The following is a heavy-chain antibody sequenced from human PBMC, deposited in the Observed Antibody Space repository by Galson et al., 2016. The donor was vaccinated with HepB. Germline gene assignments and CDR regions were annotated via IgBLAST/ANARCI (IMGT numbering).Heavy chain of an antibody. D-gene: IGHD3-3*01. Sequence: LSLTCTVSGGSISSSYWNWIRQPAGKGLEWIGRIYSSGSTNYNPSLKSRVTMSVDRSKNQFSLRLSSVTTADTAVYYCARDDLWSGYYFDYWGQGTLVTVSS. J-gene: IGHJ4*02. V-gene: IGHV4-4*07. CDR1: GGSISSSY. CDR2: IYSSGST. CDR3: ARDDLWSGYYFDY.